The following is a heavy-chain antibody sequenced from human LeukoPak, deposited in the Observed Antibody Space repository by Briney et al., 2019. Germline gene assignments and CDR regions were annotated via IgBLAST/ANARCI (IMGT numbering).Heavy chain of an antibody. J-gene: IGHJ4*02. CDR3: AREYYYGSGNYYNRIDY. V-gene: IGHV1-2*02. D-gene: IGHD3-10*01. CDR1: GYTFTGYH. Sequence: ASVKVSCKASGYTFTGYHMHWVRQAPGQGLEWMGWIYSNSGGINYAKKFQGRVTMTRDTSISTAYMVLNRLRSDDTAVYYCAREYYYGSGNYYNRIDYWGQGTLVTVSS. CDR2: IYSNSGGI.